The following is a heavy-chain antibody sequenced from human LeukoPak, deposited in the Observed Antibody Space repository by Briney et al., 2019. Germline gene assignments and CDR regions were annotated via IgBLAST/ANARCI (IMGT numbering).Heavy chain of an antibody. V-gene: IGHV3-7*01. D-gene: IGHD3-22*01. J-gene: IGHJ4*02. CDR3: ARVYDSSGYYGDY. CDR1: RFTLSTYW. CDR2: IKQDGSQE. Sequence: GGSLRLSCAASRFTLSTYWMSWVRQAPGKGLEWVAHIKQDGSQEYYVDSVKGRFTISRDSAKNSLYLQMNSLRAEDTAVYYCARVYDSSGYYGDYWGQGTLVTVSS.